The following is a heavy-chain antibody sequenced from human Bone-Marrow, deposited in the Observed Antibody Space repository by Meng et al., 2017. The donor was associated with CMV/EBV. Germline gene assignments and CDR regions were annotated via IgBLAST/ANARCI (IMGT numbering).Heavy chain of an antibody. V-gene: IGHV1-2*02. J-gene: IGHJ4*02. CDR3: ARTAGGSYYHFDY. CDR2: INPNSGGT. D-gene: IGHD1-26*01. Sequence: ASVKVSCKASGYTFTGYYMHWVRQAPGQGLEWMGWINPNSGGTNYAQKFQGRVTMTRDTSISTAYMELSRLRSDDTAVYYCARTAGGSYYHFDYWRQGTLVTVSS. CDR1: GYTFTGYY.